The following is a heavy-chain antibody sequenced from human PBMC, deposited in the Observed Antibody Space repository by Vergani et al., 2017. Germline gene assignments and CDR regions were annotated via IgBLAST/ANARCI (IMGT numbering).Heavy chain of an antibody. D-gene: IGHD3-3*01. J-gene: IGHJ5*02. Sequence: QVQLQESGPGLVKPSETLSLTCAVSGYSISSGYYWGWIRQPPGKGLEWIGSIYHSGSTYYNPSLKSRVTISVDTSKNQFSLKLSSGTAAATAVYYCARARITIFGVVIMRTRFDPWGQGTLVTVSS. CDR1: GYSISSGYY. CDR3: ARARITIFGVVIMRTRFDP. CDR2: IYHSGST. V-gene: IGHV4-38-2*01.